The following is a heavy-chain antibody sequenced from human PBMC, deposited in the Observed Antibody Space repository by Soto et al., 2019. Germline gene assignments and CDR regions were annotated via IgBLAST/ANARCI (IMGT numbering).Heavy chain of an antibody. CDR3: TRFIGFCISTSCHHPRDTYYGRDV. D-gene: IGHD2-2*01. Sequence: ASVKVSCKASGYIFTGYYMHWVRQAPGQGLEWMGWINPNSGNTNYAQKHQGRVTMTTDTSTSTAYMELRSLTSDDTAEYYRTRFIGFCISTSCHHPRDTYYGRDVGGKGTRVTFS. J-gene: IGHJ6*04. CDR1: GYIFTGYY. V-gene: IGHV1-18*04. CDR2: INPNSGNT.